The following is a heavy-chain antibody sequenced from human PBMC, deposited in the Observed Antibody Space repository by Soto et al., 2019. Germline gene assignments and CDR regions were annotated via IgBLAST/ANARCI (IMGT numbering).Heavy chain of an antibody. CDR3: ARGIKYGDYSRWFDP. D-gene: IGHD4-17*01. J-gene: IGHJ5*02. V-gene: IGHV4-39*07. CDR2: IYYSGST. CDR1: GGSISSSSYY. Sequence: SETLSLTCTVSGGSISSSSYYWGWIRQPPGKGLEWIGSIYYSGSTYYNPSLKSRVTISLDMSKNQFSLKLSSVTTADTAVYYCARGIKYGDYSRWFDPWGPGTLVTVSS.